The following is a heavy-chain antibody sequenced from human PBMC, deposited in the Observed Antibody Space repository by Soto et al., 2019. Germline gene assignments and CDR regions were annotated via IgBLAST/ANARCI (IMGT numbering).Heavy chain of an antibody. Sequence: EVQLVESGGGLVKPGGSLRLSCAGSGFTFSNAWMSCVRRAPGKGLEWGGRIKSDAYGGAIDYAAPVKGRFTISRDDSKNTLFLQMNHLRAEDTAVYSCTTTKGRLEPPTNDFWGQGTPVIVSS. CDR1: GFTFSNAW. CDR2: IKSDAYGGAI. CDR3: TTTKGRLEPPTNDF. D-gene: IGHD2-8*01. V-gene: IGHV3-15*01. J-gene: IGHJ4*02.